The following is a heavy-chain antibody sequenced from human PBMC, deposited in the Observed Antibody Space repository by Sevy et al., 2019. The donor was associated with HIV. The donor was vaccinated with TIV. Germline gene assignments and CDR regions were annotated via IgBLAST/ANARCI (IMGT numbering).Heavy chain of an antibody. Sequence: ASVKVSCKVSGYTLTELSMHWVRQAPGKGLEWMGGFDPEDGETIYPQKFQGRVTMTEDTSTDTAYMELGSLRSEDTAVYYCATVGGGYYDFWSRIYWGQGTLVTVSS. CDR3: ATVGGGYYDFWSRIY. CDR2: FDPEDGET. D-gene: IGHD3-3*01. J-gene: IGHJ4*02. CDR1: GYTLTELS. V-gene: IGHV1-24*01.